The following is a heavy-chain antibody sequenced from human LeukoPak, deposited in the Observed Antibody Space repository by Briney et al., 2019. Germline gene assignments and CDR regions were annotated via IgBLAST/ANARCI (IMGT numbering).Heavy chain of an antibody. CDR2: IYSDNT. J-gene: IGHJ6*04. V-gene: IGHV3-53*01. D-gene: IGHD3-22*01. CDR1: GFTVSSNS. CDR3: ARDLLITMIVTMDV. Sequence: PGGSLRLSCTVSGFTVSSNSMSWVRQAPGKGLEWVSFIYSDNTHYSDSVKGRFTISRDNSKNTLYLQMNSLRAEDTAVYYCARDLLITMIVTMDVWGKGTTVTVSS.